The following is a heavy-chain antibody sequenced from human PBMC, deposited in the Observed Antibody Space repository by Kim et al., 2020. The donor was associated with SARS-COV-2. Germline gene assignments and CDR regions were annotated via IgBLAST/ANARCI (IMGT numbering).Heavy chain of an antibody. J-gene: IGHJ5*02. CDR3: IRHMEFVGPSP. V-gene: IGHV3-73*01. CDR2: MRSRSKNYAT. Sequence: GGSLRLSCAASELTFSASAIHWVRQAPGRGLEWIGHMRSRSKNYATVFAASVRGRFTVSRDDSENTAHLLMNGLTTEDTAVYYCIRHMEFVGPSPWGQGSLVTVSS. CDR1: ELTFSASA. D-gene: IGHD3-16*01.